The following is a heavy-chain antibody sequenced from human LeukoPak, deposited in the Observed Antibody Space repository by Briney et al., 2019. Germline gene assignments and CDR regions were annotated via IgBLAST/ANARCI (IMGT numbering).Heavy chain of an antibody. CDR2: IRSSSSYI. CDR3: ARGGGYCSSTSCRLDY. V-gene: IGHV3-21*01. Sequence: SGGSLRLSCAASGFTFSSYSMNWVRQAPGKGLEWVSSIRSSSSYIYYADSVKGRFTISRDNAKNSLYLQMNSLRAEDTAVYYCARGGGYCSSTSCRLDYWGQGTLVTVSS. D-gene: IGHD2-2*01. CDR1: GFTFSSYS. J-gene: IGHJ4*02.